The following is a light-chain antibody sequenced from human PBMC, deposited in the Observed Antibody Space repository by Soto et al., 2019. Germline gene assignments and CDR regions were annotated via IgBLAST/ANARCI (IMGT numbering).Light chain of an antibody. CDR3: QQGYSTPWT. CDR2: AAS. Sequence: DIQMTQSPSSLSASVGDRVTITCRTSQSIDTYLNWYQEKPGKAPNLLMFAASSLPSGVPSRFGGPGSGTDFTLTITSLQPEDFATYYGQQGYSTPWTFGQGTKVEVK. J-gene: IGKJ1*01. V-gene: IGKV1-39*01. CDR1: QSIDTY.